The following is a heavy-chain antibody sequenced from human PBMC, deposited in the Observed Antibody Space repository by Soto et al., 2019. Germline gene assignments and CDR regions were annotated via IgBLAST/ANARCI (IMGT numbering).Heavy chain of an antibody. CDR1: GFSLSTSGML. J-gene: IGHJ6*02. CDR2: IDWDDDK. V-gene: IGHV2-70*04. Sequence: SGPTLVNPTHTLTLTCTFSGFSLSTSGMLVSWIRQPPGKALEWLARIDWDDDKFYSTSLKTRLTISKDTSKNQVVLTMTNMDPVDTATYYCARGGRDSSGYYYHYYGMDVWGQGTTVTVSS. CDR3: ARGGRDSSGYYYHYYGMDV. D-gene: IGHD3-22*01.